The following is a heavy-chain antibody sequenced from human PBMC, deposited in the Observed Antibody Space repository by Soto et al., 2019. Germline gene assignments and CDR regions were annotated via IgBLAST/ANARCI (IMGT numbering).Heavy chain of an antibody. V-gene: IGHV4-39*01. CDR2: IYYSGST. CDR1: GGSISSSSYY. CDR3: ARHYDSSGYYFNYFDC. J-gene: IGHJ4*02. Sequence: SETLSLTCTVSGGSISSSSYYWGWIRQPPGKGLEWIGSIYYSGSTYYNPSLKSRVTISVDTSKNQFSLKLSSVTAADTAVYYCARHYDSSGYYFNYFDCWGQGTLVTVSS. D-gene: IGHD3-22*01.